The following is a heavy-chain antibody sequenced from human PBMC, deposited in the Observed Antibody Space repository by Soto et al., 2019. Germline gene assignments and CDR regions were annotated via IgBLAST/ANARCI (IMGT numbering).Heavy chain of an antibody. J-gene: IGHJ4*02. CDR2: ISDDGSTT. CDR1: GFTFSAYW. CDR3: TRGPRVSSTGTGAH. V-gene: IGHV3-74*01. Sequence: GSLRLSCEVSGFTFSAYWMHWVRQVPGKGLIWVSRISDDGSTTTYADSVKGRFTISRDNAKNTLYLQMNSLRADDTGLYYCTRGPRVSSTGTGAHWGQGTLVTVSS. D-gene: IGHD1-1*01.